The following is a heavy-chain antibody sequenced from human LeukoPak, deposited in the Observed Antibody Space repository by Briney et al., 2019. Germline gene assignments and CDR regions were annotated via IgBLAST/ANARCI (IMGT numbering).Heavy chain of an antibody. V-gene: IGHV4-4*02. J-gene: IGHJ3*02. CDR1: GGSISSSNW. D-gene: IGHD3-22*01. Sequence: PSGTLSLTCAVSGGSISSSNWWSWVRQPPGKGLEWIGGIYHSGSTNYNPSLKSRVTMSVDTSKNQFSLKLTSVTAADTAIYYCARIESFYDSGTYYDEIFDIWGQGTMVIVSS. CDR3: ARIESFYDSGTYYDEIFDI. CDR2: IYHSGST.